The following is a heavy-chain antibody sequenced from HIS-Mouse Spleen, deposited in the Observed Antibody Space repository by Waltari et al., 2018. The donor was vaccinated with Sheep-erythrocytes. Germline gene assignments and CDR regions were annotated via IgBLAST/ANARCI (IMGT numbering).Heavy chain of an antibody. Sequence: EVQLVESGGGLVQPGGSLRLSCAASGFTFSSYAMHWVRQAPGKGLEYVSAISSNGGSTYYANSVKGRFTISRDNSKNTLYLQMGSLRAEDMAVYYCARAYGSGSYYNWFDPWGQGTLVTVSS. D-gene: IGHD3-10*01. CDR2: ISSNGGST. V-gene: IGHV3-64*01. J-gene: IGHJ5*02. CDR1: GFTFSSYA. CDR3: ARAYGSGSYYNWFDP.